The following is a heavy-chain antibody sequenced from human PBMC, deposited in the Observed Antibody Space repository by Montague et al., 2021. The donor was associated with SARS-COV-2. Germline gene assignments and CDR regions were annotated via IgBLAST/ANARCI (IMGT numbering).Heavy chain of an antibody. J-gene: IGHJ5*02. CDR2: IYYSGST. D-gene: IGHD3-22*01. Sequence: SETLSLTCAVYGGSITNYYWTWIRQPPGKGLEWIRHIYYSGSTNFSPSFKGRGTMSIDASKNHFSLKLNSVPAADTAVYFCAREMGDDRIVYHPRGWFDPWGQGTLVTVSS. CDR3: AREMGDDRIVYHPRGWFDP. V-gene: IGHV4-59*01. CDR1: GGSITNYY.